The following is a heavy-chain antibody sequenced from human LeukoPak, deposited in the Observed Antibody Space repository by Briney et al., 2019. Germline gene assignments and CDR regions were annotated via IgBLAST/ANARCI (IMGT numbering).Heavy chain of an antibody. CDR1: GFTFSTHS. CDR3: TRRAPSHYFDS. Sequence: GGSLRLSCAASGFTFSTHSMNWVRQAPGKRLEWVSAINAASNVIYYAESVKGRFTISRDNAKNSLFLQMNSLRPEDTAVYYCTRRAPSHYFDSWGQGTLVTVSS. V-gene: IGHV3-21*01. J-gene: IGHJ4*02. CDR2: INAASNVI.